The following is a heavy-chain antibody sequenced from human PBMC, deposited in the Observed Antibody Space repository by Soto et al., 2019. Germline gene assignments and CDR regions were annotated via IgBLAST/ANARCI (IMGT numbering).Heavy chain of an antibody. V-gene: IGHV1-3*01. CDR1: GYTFTSYA. CDR3: ASHLTAAAKMPY. D-gene: IGHD6-13*01. CDR2: INAGNGNT. J-gene: IGHJ4*02. Sequence: ASVKVSCKASGYTFTSYAMHWVRQAPGQRLEWMGWINAGNGNTKYSQKFQGRVTITRDTSASTAYMELSSLRSEDTAVYYCASHLTAAAKMPYWGQGTLVTVSS.